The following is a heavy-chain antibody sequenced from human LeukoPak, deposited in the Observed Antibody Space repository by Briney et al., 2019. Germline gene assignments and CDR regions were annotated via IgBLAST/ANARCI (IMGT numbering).Heavy chain of an antibody. CDR2: IYYSGNT. V-gene: IGHV4-59*01. CDR3: ARASYPNWFDP. Sequence: SETLSLTCTVSGGSISSYYWSWIRQPPGKGLEWIGYIYYSGNTNYNPSLKSRVTISVDTSKNQFSLKLSSVTAADAAVYYCARASYPNWFDPWGQGTLVTVSS. CDR1: GGSISSYY. J-gene: IGHJ5*02. D-gene: IGHD1-26*01.